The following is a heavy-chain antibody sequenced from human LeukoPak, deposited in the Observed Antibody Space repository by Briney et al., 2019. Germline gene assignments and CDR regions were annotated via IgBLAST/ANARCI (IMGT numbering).Heavy chain of an antibody. J-gene: IGHJ4*02. Sequence: ASVKVSCKVSGYTLTELSMHWVRQAPGKGLEWMGGFDPEDGETIYAQKFQGRVTMIEDTSTDTAYMELSSLRSEDTAVYYCATAVAHYYGSGSYYPYYFDYWGQGTLVTVSS. D-gene: IGHD3-10*01. CDR3: ATAVAHYYGSGSYYPYYFDY. V-gene: IGHV1-24*01. CDR2: FDPEDGET. CDR1: GYTLTELS.